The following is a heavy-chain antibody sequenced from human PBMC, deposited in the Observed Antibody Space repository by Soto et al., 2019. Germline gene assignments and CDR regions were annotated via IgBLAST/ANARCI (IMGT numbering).Heavy chain of an antibody. D-gene: IGHD4-17*01. CDR3: AVTTLTNTWFDP. V-gene: IGHV4-30-4*01. J-gene: IGHJ5*02. CDR2: IYYSGST. CDR1: GVSISSGDYY. Sequence: PSETLSLPCTVSGVSISSGDYYWSWIRQPPGKGLEWIGYIYYSGSTYYNPSLKSRVTMSVDTSKKQFSLKLSSVTVADTAVYYCAVTTLTNTWFDPWGHGTLVTVS.